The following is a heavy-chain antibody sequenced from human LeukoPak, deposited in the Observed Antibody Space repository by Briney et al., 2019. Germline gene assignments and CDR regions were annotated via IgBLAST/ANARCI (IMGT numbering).Heavy chain of an antibody. J-gene: IGHJ4*02. CDR2: IYYSGST. CDR1: GGSISSSSYY. CDR3: ARVGRNDY. Sequence: SETLSLTCTVSGGSISSSSYYWGWIRQPPGKGLEWIGSIYYSGSTYYNPSLKSRVTISVDTSKNQFSLKLSSVTAADTAVYYCARVGRNDYWGQGTLVTVSS. V-gene: IGHV4-39*01.